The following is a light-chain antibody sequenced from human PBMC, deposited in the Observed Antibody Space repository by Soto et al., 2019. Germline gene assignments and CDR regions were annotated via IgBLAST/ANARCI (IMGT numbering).Light chain of an antibody. Sequence: QSALTQPASVSGSPGQSITISCTGTSGDVGSYNLVSWYQQHPGKAPKLMIYEGSKRPSGVSNRFSGSKSGNTASLTISGLQAEDEADYYCCSYAGSSTFHYVFGTGTKVTVL. V-gene: IGLV2-23*03. CDR2: EGS. CDR3: CSYAGSSTFHYV. J-gene: IGLJ1*01. CDR1: SGDVGSYNL.